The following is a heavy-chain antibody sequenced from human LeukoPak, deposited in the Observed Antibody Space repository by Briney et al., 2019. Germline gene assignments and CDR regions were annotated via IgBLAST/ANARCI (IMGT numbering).Heavy chain of an antibody. Sequence: SETLSLTCAVYGGSFSGYYWSWIRQPPGKGLEWIGEINHSGSTNYNPSLKSRVTISVDTPKNQFSLKLSSVTAADTAVYYCARDLSVVATTDSFDYWGHGTLVTVSS. D-gene: IGHD5-12*01. CDR2: INHSGST. V-gene: IGHV4-34*01. CDR1: GGSFSGYY. J-gene: IGHJ4*01. CDR3: ARDLSVVATTDSFDY.